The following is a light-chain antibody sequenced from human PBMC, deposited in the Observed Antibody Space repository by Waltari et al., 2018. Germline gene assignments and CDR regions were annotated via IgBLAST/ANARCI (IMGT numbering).Light chain of an antibody. J-gene: IGKJ2*01. CDR3: HQYGSSPET. V-gene: IGKV3-20*01. CDR2: GAS. CDR1: QSISNNF. Sequence: EIVLTQSPGTLSLSPGERVTLSCRSSQSISNNFLAWYQQKPGQAPSLLIYGASRKATGIPDRFTGSGSGTDFTLTISSLEPEDFVVYYCHQYGSSPETFGQGTKLEIK.